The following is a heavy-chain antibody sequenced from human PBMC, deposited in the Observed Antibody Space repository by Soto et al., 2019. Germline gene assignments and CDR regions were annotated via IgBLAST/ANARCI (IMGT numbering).Heavy chain of an antibody. D-gene: IGHD2-21*02. CDR2: INPDGNVG. Sequence: GESLRLSCVGSGFTFSTYWMTWVRQAPAKGLEWVANINPDGNVGTYVDSVRGRFTTSRDNAKNSLYLQMISLRADDAAVYFCAGWGGPDCNYWGQGIMVTVSS. CDR3: AGWGGPDCNY. V-gene: IGHV3-7*03. CDR1: GFTFSTYW. J-gene: IGHJ4*02.